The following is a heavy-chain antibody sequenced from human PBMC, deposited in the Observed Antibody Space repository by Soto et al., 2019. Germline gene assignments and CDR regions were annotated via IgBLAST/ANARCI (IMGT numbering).Heavy chain of an antibody. V-gene: IGHV3-23*01. CDR2: ISGSGGST. Sequence: PGGSLRLSCAASGFTFSSYAMSWVRQAPGKGLEWVSAISGSGGSTYYADSVKGRFTISRDNSKNTLYLQMKSLRAEDTAVYYCAKGDVVVPAAMSWFDPWGQRTLVTGSS. CDR3: AKGDVVVPAAMSWFDP. D-gene: IGHD2-2*01. CDR1: GFTFSSYA. J-gene: IGHJ5*01.